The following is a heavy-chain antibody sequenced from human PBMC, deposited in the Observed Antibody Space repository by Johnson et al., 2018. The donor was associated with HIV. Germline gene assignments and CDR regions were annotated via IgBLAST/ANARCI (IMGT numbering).Heavy chain of an antibody. Sequence: QVQLVESGGGLVKPGGSLRLSCVASGFTFSDYYMSWIRQAPGKGLEWLSYIGSGGTTIYSADSVKGRFTISRDNAMNSLYLQMNSLRADDTAVYYCARFEGFITTLRVVGDAFDICGQGTMVTVSS. CDR2: IGSGGTTI. J-gene: IGHJ3*02. D-gene: IGHD3-10*01. V-gene: IGHV3-11*04. CDR1: GFTFSDYY. CDR3: ARFEGFITTLRVVGDAFDI.